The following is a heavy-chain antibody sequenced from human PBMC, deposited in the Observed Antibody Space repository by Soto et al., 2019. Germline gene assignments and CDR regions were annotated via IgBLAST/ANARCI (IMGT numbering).Heavy chain of an antibody. CDR2: IYWDDDK. CDR3: AHIPTYYQYDWFDP. J-gene: IGHJ5*02. V-gene: IGHV2-5*02. Sequence: QITLKESGPTLVKPTQTLTLTCTFSGFSLTTRGVGVGWIRQPPGKALECLALIYWDDDKRYSPSLQSRLSITKATSKNPVVLTMTNVDPVDPATYYCAHIPTYYQYDWFDPWGQGTLVSVSS. CDR1: GFSLTTRGVG. D-gene: IGHD3-16*01.